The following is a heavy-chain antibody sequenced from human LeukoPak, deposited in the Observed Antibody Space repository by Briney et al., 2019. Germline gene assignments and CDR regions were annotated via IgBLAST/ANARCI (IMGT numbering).Heavy chain of an antibody. CDR3: ARGPRSTHGQLYRKKYGMDV. Sequence: SETLSLTCAVYGGSFSGYYWSWIRQPPGKGLEWIGEINHSGSTNYNPSLKSRVTISVDTSKNQFSLKLSSVTAADTAVYYCARGPRSTHGQLYRKKYGMDVWGQGTTVTVSS. J-gene: IGHJ6*02. CDR2: INHSGST. V-gene: IGHV4-34*01. D-gene: IGHD5-18*01. CDR1: GGSFSGYY.